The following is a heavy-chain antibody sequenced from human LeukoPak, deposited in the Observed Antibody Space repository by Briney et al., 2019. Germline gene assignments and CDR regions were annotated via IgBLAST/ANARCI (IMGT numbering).Heavy chain of an antibody. D-gene: IGHD6-19*01. CDR3: ARESSGWYDY. CDR1: GFTFSSYS. V-gene: IGHV3-21*01. CDR2: ISSSSGYI. Sequence: GGSLRLPCAASGFTFSSYSMNWVRQAPGKGLEWVSSISSSSGYIYYADSVKGRFTISRDNAKNSLYLQMNSLRAEDTAVYYCARESSGWYDYWGQGTLVTVSS. J-gene: IGHJ4*02.